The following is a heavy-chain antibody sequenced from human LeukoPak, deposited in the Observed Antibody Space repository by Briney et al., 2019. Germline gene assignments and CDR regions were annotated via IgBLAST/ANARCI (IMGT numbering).Heavy chain of an antibody. CDR3: ASPRSITIFGVVRSNSFDY. V-gene: IGHV4-39*01. CDR1: GGSISNSNYY. Sequence: SETLSLTCTVSGGSISNSNYYWGWVRQPPGKGREWIGTIYYSGNTYYTPSLKSRVTISVDTSKNQFSLRLSSVTAADTAVYYCASPRSITIFGVVRSNSFDYWGQGTLVTVSS. CDR2: IYYSGNT. J-gene: IGHJ4*02. D-gene: IGHD3-3*01.